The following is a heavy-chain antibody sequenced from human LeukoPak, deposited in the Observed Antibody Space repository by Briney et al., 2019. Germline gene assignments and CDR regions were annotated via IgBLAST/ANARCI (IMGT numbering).Heavy chain of an antibody. V-gene: IGHV4-30-2*01. CDR2: IYHSGST. CDR1: GGSISSGGYY. Sequence: SQTLSLTCTVSGGSISSGGYYWSWIRQPPGKGLEWIGYIYHSGSTYYNPSLKSRVTISVDTSKNQFSLKLSSVTAADTAVYYCAAGTLRRYFDLWGRGTLVTVSS. CDR3: AAGTLRRYFDL. J-gene: IGHJ2*01. D-gene: IGHD6-19*01.